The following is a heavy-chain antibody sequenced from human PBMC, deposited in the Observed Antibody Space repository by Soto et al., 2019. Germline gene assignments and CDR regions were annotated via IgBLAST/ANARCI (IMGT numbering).Heavy chain of an antibody. V-gene: IGHV1-69*02. CDR1: GGTFSSYT. Sequence: SVKVSCKASGGTFSSYTISWVRQAPGQGLEWMGWIIPILGIANYAQKFQGRVTITADKSTSTAYMELSSLRSEDTAVYYCAVTSLGYCSSTSCYSHYYYYMDVWGKGTTVTVSS. CDR2: IIPILGIA. J-gene: IGHJ6*03. CDR3: AVTSLGYCSSTSCYSHYYYYMDV. D-gene: IGHD2-2*02.